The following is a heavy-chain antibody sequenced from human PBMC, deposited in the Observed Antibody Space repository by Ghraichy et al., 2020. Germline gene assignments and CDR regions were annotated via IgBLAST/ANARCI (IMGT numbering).Heavy chain of an antibody. J-gene: IGHJ4*02. CDR1: GYTFTGYY. D-gene: IGHD4-11*01. CDR3: ARDVRPLGSNYVPWAHDY. V-gene: IGHV1-2*02. CDR2: INPNSGGT. Sequence: ASVKVSCKASGYTFTGYYMHWVRQAPGQGLEWMGWINPNSGGTNYAQKFQGRVTMTRDTSISTAYMELSRLRSDDTAVYYCARDVRPLGSNYVPWAHDYWGQGTLVTVSS.